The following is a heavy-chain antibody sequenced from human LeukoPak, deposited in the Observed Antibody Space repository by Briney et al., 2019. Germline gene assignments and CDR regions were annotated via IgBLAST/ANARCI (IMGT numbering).Heavy chain of an antibody. CDR1: GFTFSSYD. J-gene: IGHJ4*02. Sequence: PGGSLRLSCAASGFTFSSYDMHWVRQATGKGLEWVSAIGTAGDTYYPGSVKGRFTISRDNAKNTVYLQMNSLRAEDTAVYYCTREVSGSLYFDYWGQGTLVTVSS. CDR2: IGTAGDT. V-gene: IGHV3-13*01. CDR3: TREVSGSLYFDY. D-gene: IGHD1-26*01.